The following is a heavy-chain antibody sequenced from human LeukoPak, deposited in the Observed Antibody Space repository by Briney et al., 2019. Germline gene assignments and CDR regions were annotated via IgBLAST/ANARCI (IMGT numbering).Heavy chain of an antibody. Sequence: SETLSLTCAVYGGSFSGYYWSWIRQPPGKGLEWIGEINHSGSTNYNPSLKSRVTISVDTSKNQFSLKLSSVTAADTAVYYCARGRRTIFGVVIRYYYMDVCGKGTTVTVSS. V-gene: IGHV4-34*01. CDR3: ARGRRTIFGVVIRYYYMDV. CDR1: GGSFSGYY. CDR2: INHSGST. J-gene: IGHJ6*03. D-gene: IGHD3-3*01.